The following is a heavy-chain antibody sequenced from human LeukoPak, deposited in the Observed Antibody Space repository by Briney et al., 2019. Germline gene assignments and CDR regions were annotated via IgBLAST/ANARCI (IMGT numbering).Heavy chain of an antibody. CDR1: GFTFSSYG. CDR2: ISYDGSNK. CDR3: ARVGYDYVWGSYRWADY. J-gene: IGHJ4*02. V-gene: IGHV3-30*03. Sequence: PGGSLRLSCAASGFTFSSYGMHWVRQAPGKGLEWVAVISYDGSNKYYADSVKGRFTISRDNSKNTLYLQMNSLRAEDTAVYYCARVGYDYVWGSYRWADYWGQGTLVTVSS. D-gene: IGHD3-16*02.